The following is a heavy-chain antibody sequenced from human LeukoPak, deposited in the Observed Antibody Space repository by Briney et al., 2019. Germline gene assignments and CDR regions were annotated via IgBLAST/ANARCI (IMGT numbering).Heavy chain of an antibody. Sequence: SETLSLTGTVSGGSISSGGYYWSWIRQHPGKGLEWIGYIYYSGSTYYNPSLKSRVTISVDTSKNQFSLKLSSVTAADTAVYYCARQSSSSYYYYMDVWGKGTTVTVSS. D-gene: IGHD6-6*01. CDR1: GGSISSGGYY. CDR3: ARQSSSSYYYYMDV. CDR2: IYYSGST. J-gene: IGHJ6*03. V-gene: IGHV4-31*03.